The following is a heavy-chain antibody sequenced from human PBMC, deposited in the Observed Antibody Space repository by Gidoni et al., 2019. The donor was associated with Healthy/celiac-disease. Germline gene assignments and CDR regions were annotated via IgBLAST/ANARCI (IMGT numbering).Heavy chain of an antibody. V-gene: IGHV3-11*01. Sequence: QVQLVESGGGLVKPGGSLRLSCAASGFPFSDYYMSWIRQAPGKGREWVSYIRSSGSTIYYADSVKGRFTIARDNAKNSLYLQMNSLRAEDTAVYYCAGGAVVGVTVYWGQGTLVTVSS. J-gene: IGHJ4*02. CDR3: AGGAVVGVTVY. D-gene: IGHD1-26*01. CDR1: GFPFSDYY. CDR2: IRSSGSTI.